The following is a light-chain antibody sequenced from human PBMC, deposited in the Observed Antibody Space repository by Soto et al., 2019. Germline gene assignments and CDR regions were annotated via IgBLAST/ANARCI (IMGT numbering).Light chain of an antibody. CDR2: DNN. CDR1: NSNIGNYY. V-gene: IGLV1-51*01. Sequence: QSVLTQPPSVSAAPGQKVTISCSGTNSNIGNYYVSWYQQVPGAAPKLLIYDNNKRPSGIPDRFSGSQSGTSATLDISGLQTGDEAADFCGAWNNGGTWLFGGGTQLTVL. J-gene: IGLJ3*02. CDR3: GAWNNGGTWL.